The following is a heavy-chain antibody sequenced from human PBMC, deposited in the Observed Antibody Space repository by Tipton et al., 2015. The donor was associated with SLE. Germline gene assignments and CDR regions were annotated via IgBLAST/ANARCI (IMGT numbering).Heavy chain of an antibody. Sequence: GSLRLSCAGSGITLSDHIMDWVRQVPGKGLEWVGRSRNKGDRYTTEYAAAVKGRFAVSRDDSGTSLYLQMDSLKTEDAAVYYCTSGPYFNNGLCYGCFAVWGQGTTVTVSS. CDR3: TSGPYFNNGLCYGCFAV. J-gene: IGHJ6*02. D-gene: IGHD2-8*01. CDR2: SRNKGDRYTT. V-gene: IGHV3-72*01. CDR1: GITLSDHI.